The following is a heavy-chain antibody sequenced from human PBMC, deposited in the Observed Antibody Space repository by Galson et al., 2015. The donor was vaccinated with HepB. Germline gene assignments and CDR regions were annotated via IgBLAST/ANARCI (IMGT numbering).Heavy chain of an antibody. J-gene: IGHJ6*02. D-gene: IGHD5/OR15-5a*01. V-gene: IGHV3-23*01. Sequence: SLRLSCAASGFSFSSYAMNWVRQAPGKGLEWVSGISSSGGATYYADSVKGRLTISRDNSNNILYLQMNNLRAEDTALYHCAKYVEVSTISRYRLDVWGQGNTVTVSS. CDR2: ISSSGGAT. CDR1: GFSFSSYA. CDR3: AKYVEVSTISRYRLDV.